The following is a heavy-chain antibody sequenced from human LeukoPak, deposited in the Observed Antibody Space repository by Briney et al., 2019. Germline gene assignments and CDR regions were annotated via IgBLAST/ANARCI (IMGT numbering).Heavy chain of an antibody. D-gene: IGHD3-10*01. CDR2: IIPSFGTA. CDR3: ARLSTGGYYYGSGFDY. V-gene: IGHV1-69*13. Sequence: SVKVSCKASGGTFSSYGISWVRQAPGQGLEWMGGIIPSFGTANYAQKFQGKVTITADESTGTAYMELSSLRSEDTAVYYCARLSTGGYYYGSGFDYWGQGTLVTVSS. J-gene: IGHJ4*02. CDR1: GGTFSSYG.